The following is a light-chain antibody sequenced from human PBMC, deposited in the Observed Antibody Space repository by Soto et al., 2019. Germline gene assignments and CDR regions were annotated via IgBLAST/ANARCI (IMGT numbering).Light chain of an antibody. CDR1: SSDIGGYKY. V-gene: IGLV2-14*01. J-gene: IGLJ1*01. Sequence: QSVLSQPASVSGSPGQSITISCTGTSSDIGGYKYVSWYQQHPGKAPKLMIYEVTYRPSGVSDRFSGSKSGNTASLTVSGLQAEDEADSYCSSYTSSGTLYVFGTGTKLTVL. CDR3: SSYTSSGTLYV. CDR2: EVT.